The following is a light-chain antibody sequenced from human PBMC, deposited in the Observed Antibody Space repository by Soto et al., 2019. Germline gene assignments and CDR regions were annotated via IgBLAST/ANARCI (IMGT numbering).Light chain of an antibody. CDR1: QDIKTY. V-gene: IGKV1-9*01. CDR3: QHLNKYPPFT. Sequence: IQLTQSPSSLSASVGDRVSITCRASQDIKTYLAWYQQKQGKAPKLLISGTFTLQSGVPSRFNGSGSGTDFTLTISRLQPEDFATYYWQHLNKYPPFTFGPGTKVDLE. CDR2: GTF. J-gene: IGKJ3*01.